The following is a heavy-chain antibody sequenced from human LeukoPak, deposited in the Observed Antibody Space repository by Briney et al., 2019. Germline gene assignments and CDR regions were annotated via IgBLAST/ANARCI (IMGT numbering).Heavy chain of an antibody. V-gene: IGHV4-34*01. CDR1: GGSFSGYY. J-gene: IGHJ3*02. Sequence: SETLSLTCAVYGGSFSGYYWSWIRQPPGKGPEWIGEINHSGSTNYNPSLKSRVTISVDTSKNQFSLKLSSVTAADTAVYYCARRRAYYDFWNLEPEAFRIWGQGTMVTVSS. CDR3: ARRRAYYDFWNLEPEAFRI. CDR2: INHSGST. D-gene: IGHD3-3*01.